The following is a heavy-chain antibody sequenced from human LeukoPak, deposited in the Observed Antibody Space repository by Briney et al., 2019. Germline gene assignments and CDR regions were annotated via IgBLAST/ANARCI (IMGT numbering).Heavy chain of an antibody. CDR1: GFTFSSYW. CDR2: IKQDGSEK. J-gene: IGHJ4*02. V-gene: IGHV3-7*01. CDR3: ARGGEGDYVWGSYRLDY. D-gene: IGHD3-16*02. Sequence: GGSLRLSCAASGFTFSSYWMSWVRQAPGKGLEGVANIKQDGSEKYYVDSVKGRFTISRDNAKNSLYLQMNSLRAEDTAVYYCARGGEGDYVWGSYRLDYWGQGTLVTVSS.